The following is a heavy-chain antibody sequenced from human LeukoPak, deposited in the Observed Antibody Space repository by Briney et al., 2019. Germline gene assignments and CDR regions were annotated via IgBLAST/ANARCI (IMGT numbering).Heavy chain of an antibody. Sequence: PSETLSLTCIVSDGXISSYFCSWIRQPPGKGQEWIGYIYNRGSINYNPSLKSRVTISVDPSKSQFSLKLNSVTAADTAVYYRARAYYYGSGRYSAFAYWGQGTLVTVSS. V-gene: IGHV4-59*01. D-gene: IGHD3-10*01. J-gene: IGHJ4*02. CDR2: IYNRGSI. CDR3: ARAYYYGSGRYSAFAY. CDR1: DGXISSYF.